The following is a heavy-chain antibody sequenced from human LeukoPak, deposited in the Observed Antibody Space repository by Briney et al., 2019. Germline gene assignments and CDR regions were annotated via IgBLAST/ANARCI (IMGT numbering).Heavy chain of an antibody. CDR3: ARVGNPLVTVFAWFDP. CDR1: GYTFTSYY. V-gene: IGHV1-46*01. D-gene: IGHD3-3*01. CDR2: INPSGGST. J-gene: IGHJ5*02. Sequence: GASVKVSCKASGYTFTSYYMHWVRQAPGQGLEWMGIINPSGGSTSYAQKFQSRVTMTRDTSTSTVYMELSSLRSEDTAVYYCARVGNPLVTVFAWFDPWGQGTLVTVSS.